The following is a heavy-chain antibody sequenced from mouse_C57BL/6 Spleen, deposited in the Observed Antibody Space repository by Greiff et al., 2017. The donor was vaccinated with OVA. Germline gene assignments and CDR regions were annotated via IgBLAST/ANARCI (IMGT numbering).Heavy chain of an antibody. J-gene: IGHJ4*01. Sequence: VQGVESGPGLVQPSQSLSITCTVSGFSLTSYGVHWVRQSPGKGLEWLGVIWSGGSTDYNAAFISRLSISKDNSKSQVFFKMNSLQADDTAIYYCARMKEGYAMDYWGQGTSVTVSS. CDR1: GFSLTSYG. V-gene: IGHV2-2*01. CDR2: IWSGGST. CDR3: ARMKEGYAMDY.